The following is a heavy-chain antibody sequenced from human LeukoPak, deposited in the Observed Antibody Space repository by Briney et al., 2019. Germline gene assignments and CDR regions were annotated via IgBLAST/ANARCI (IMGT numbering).Heavy chain of an antibody. Sequence: GASVKVSCKASGGTVRRFGISWVRQAPGQGLEWMGWISAYNGNTNYAQKLQGRVTMTTDTSTSTAYMELRSLRSDDTAVYYCARDSKVGAPRVGYYYYYMDVWGKGTTVTISS. CDR2: ISAYNGNT. J-gene: IGHJ6*03. CDR3: ARDSKVGAPRVGYYYYYMDV. CDR1: GGTVRRFG. V-gene: IGHV1-18*01. D-gene: IGHD1-26*01.